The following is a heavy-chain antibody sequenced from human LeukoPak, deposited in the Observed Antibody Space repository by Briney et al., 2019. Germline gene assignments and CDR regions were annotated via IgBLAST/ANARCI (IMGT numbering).Heavy chain of an antibody. J-gene: IGHJ6*03. CDR3: SGSRWEYPLYYHFFHYLDL. CDR1: GGSLSNYY. D-gene: IGHD1-26*01. Sequence: SETLSLTCAAFGGSLSNYYWNWIRQSPGKGLEWIGEINHSGYTNYNPSLKSRVTISKERSENQFSLKLTSVTAADTAVYYCSGSRWEYPLYYHFFHYLDLWGKGTTLNLSS. CDR2: INHSGYT. V-gene: IGHV4-34*01.